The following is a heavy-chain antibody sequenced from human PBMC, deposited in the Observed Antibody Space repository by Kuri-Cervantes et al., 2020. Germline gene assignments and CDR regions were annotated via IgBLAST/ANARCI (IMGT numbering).Heavy chain of an antibody. CDR3: AKDQGSSGWFLIDY. CDR2: ISFDGTHK. Sequence: GGSLRLSCVASRFSFSSYGMHWVRQAPGKGLEWVAVISFDGTHKYYADSVKGRFTVSRDSSKNTLYLHMNSLRFEDTAVYYCAKDQGSSGWFLIDYWGQGTLVTVSS. J-gene: IGHJ4*02. D-gene: IGHD6-19*01. V-gene: IGHV3-30*18. CDR1: RFSFSSYG.